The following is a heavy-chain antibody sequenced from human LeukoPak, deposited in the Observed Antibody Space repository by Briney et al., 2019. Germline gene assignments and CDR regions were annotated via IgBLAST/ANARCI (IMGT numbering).Heavy chain of an antibody. D-gene: IGHD5-18*01. V-gene: IGHV4-34*01. Sequence: PSETLSLTCAIYGGSFSGYYWSWIRQPPGKGLEWIGEINHSGSTNYNPSLKSRVTIPVDTSKNQFSLKLSSVTAADTAVYYCARGRRIQLWFGSSFDYWGQGTLVTVSS. CDR1: GGSFSGYY. CDR2: INHSGST. J-gene: IGHJ4*02. CDR3: ARGRRIQLWFGSSFDY.